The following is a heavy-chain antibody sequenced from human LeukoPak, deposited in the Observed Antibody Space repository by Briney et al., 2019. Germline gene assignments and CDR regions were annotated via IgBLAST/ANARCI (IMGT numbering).Heavy chain of an antibody. V-gene: IGHV3-23*01. CDR2: ISGSGGST. CDR1: GFTFRSCA. CDR3: AKAVDFWTGLDY. J-gene: IGHJ4*02. D-gene: IGHD3/OR15-3a*01. Sequence: SGGSLRLSCTASGFTFRSCAMTWVRQAPGKGLEWVSVISGSGGSTYYADSVKGRFTNSRDNSNNTLYLQMNGLRAEDTAVYYCAKAVDFWTGLDYWGQATLVTVSS.